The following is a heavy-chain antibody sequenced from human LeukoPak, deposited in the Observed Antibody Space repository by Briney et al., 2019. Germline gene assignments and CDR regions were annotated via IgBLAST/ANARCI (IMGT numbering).Heavy chain of an antibody. CDR1: GFTFTMFG. D-gene: IGHD3-10*01. J-gene: IGHJ6*02. Sequence: PGGSLRLSCAASGFTFTMFGMNWVRQAPGKGLEWVSYIDGHSGIIYYADSVQGRFTTSRDNSKNTLYLQMNSLRAEDTAVYYCARDSFTYGSGSYRFYYYYGMDVWGQGTTVTVSS. CDR3: ARDSFTYGSGSYRFYYYYGMDV. V-gene: IGHV3-48*01. CDR2: IDGHSGII.